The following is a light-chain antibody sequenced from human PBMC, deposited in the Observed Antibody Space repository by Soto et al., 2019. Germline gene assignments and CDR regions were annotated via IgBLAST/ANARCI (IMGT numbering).Light chain of an antibody. J-gene: IGKJ1*01. V-gene: IGKV1-5*01. CDR1: QSVSIW. Sequence: IHLTQSPCTLSASVVARVTMTCRASQSVSIWLAWYRQKPGKAPEVLVWDASSLQRGVPSRFSGSGSGTEFTLTISSLQPDDFATYYCQQYNGYSTWTFGQGTKVDI. CDR2: DAS. CDR3: QQYNGYSTWT.